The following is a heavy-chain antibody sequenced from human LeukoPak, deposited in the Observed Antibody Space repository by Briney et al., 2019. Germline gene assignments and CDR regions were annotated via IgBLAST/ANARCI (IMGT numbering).Heavy chain of an antibody. V-gene: IGHV3-15*01. J-gene: IGHJ4*02. CDR1: GFTFSNAW. CDR2: IKSKTDGGTT. Sequence: GGSLRLSCAASGFTFSNAWMSWVRQAPGKGLEWVGRIKSKTDGGTTDYAARVKGRFTISRDDSKNTLYLQMNSLKTEDTAVYYCTTDLGYCSGGSCYSSNYWGQGTLVTVSS. CDR3: TTDLGYCSGGSCYSSNY. D-gene: IGHD2-15*01.